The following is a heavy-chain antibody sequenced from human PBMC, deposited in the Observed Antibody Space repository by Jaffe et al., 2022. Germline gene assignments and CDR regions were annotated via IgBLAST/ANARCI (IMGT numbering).Heavy chain of an antibody. D-gene: IGHD3-22*01. J-gene: IGHJ5*02. CDR1: GYSFTSYW. CDR3: VRETYYYDSSGYYYGWFDP. Sequence: EVQLVQSGAEVKKPGESLKISCKGSGYSFTSYWIGWVRQMPGKGLEWMGIIYPGDSDTRYSPSFQGQVTISADKSISTAYLQWSSLKASDTAMYYCVRETYYYDSSGYYYGWFDPWGQGTLVTVSS. CDR2: IYPGDSDT. V-gene: IGHV5-51*03.